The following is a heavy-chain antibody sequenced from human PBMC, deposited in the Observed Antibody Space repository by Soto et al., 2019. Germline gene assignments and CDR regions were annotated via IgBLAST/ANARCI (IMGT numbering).Heavy chain of an antibody. CDR3: AHSSLHYKKWFDP. V-gene: IGHV2-5*02. J-gene: IGHJ5*02. D-gene: IGHD4-4*01. CDR2: IYWDGDT. CDR1: GFSLSSDGVG. Sequence: QITLKESGPTVVKPTQTLTLSCTFSGFSLSSDGVGVGWIRQPPGKAPEWLALIYWDGDTRYSPSLKTRLTITKDASKNQVVLTITNMDPVDTATYYCAHSSLHYKKWFDPWGQGTLVIVSS.